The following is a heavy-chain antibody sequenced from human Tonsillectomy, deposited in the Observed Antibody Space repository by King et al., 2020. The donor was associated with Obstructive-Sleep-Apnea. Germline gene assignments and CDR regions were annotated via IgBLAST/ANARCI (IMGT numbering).Heavy chain of an antibody. CDR3: AKDEADMEGLAGVFDY. Sequence: QLQESGPGLVKPSETLSLTCTVSGVSVSTITCYWAWIRQPPGKGLEWIGSIYYSGTTYYNPSLQSRVTISVDTSKNQFSLKLSSVTAADMAVYYCAKDEADMEGLAGVFDYWGQGALVTVSS. CDR1: GVSVSTITCY. J-gene: IGHJ4*02. V-gene: IGHV4-39*07. D-gene: IGHD2-15*01. CDR2: IYYSGTT.